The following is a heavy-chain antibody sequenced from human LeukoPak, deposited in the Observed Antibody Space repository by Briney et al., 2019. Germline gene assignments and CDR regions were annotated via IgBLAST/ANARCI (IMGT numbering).Heavy chain of an antibody. Sequence: SETLSLTCAVYGGSFSGYYWSWIRQPPGKGLEWIGEINHSGSTNYNPSLKSRVTISVDTSKNQFSLKLSSVTAADTAVYYCARHSKQTGYSSSWYVNRRPRRGSYFDYWGQGTLVTVSS. CDR2: INHSGST. J-gene: IGHJ4*02. CDR3: ARHSKQTGYSSSWYVNRRPRRGSYFDY. D-gene: IGHD6-13*01. CDR1: GGSFSGYY. V-gene: IGHV4-34*01.